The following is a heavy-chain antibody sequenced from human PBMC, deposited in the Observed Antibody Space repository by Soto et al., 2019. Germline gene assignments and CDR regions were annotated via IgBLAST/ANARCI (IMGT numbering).Heavy chain of an antibody. D-gene: IGHD3-10*01. CDR2: LYYSGST. CDR1: GGSISSYY. J-gene: IGHJ3*02. Sequence: QVQLQESGPGLVKPSETLSLTCTVSGGSISSYYWSWIRQPPGKGLEWIGYLYYSGSTNYNPSLKSRVPISVDTSNIQFSLKLSSVTAADTAVYYCARVRRGGAFDIWGQGTMVTVSS. V-gene: IGHV4-59*01. CDR3: ARVRRGGAFDI.